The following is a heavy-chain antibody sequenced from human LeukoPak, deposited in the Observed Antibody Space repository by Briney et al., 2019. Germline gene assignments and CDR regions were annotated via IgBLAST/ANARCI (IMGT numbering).Heavy chain of an antibody. CDR1: GGTFSSYA. CDR3: AREGTYYYGSGSSQFDY. V-gene: IGHV1-69*05. D-gene: IGHD3-10*01. Sequence: SVKVSCKASGGTFSSYAISWVRQAPGQGLEWMGGIIPIFGTANYAQKFQGRVTITTDESTSTAYMELSSLRSEDTAVYYCAREGTYYYGSGSSQFDYWGQGTLVTVSS. J-gene: IGHJ4*02. CDR2: IIPIFGTA.